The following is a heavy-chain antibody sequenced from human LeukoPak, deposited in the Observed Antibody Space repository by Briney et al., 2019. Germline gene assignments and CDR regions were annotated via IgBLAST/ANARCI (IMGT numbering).Heavy chain of an antibody. CDR1: GYTFTSYD. V-gene: IGHV1-8*01. D-gene: IGHD4-17*01. CDR3: VRVSAVTYYGMDV. J-gene: IGHJ6*02. CDR2: MNPNSGNT. Sequence: ASVKVSCKASGYTFTSYDINWVRQATGQGLEWMEWMNPNSGNTGYAQKFQGRVTMTRNTSISTAYMGLCSLGSEGGVVYYCVRVSAVTYYGMDVWGQGTTVTVSS.